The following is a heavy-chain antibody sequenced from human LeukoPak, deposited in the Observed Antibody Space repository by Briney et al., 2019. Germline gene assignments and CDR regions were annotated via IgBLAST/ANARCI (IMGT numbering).Heavy chain of an antibody. CDR2: IRGAGGGA. J-gene: IGHJ3*02. CDR1: GFIFGDYA. V-gene: IGHV3-23*01. Sequence: GGSLRLSCTASGFIFGDYAMMWVRQSPGKGPEWVAAIRGAGGGAFYADSVRGRFTISRDNSKYTLFLQMNSLRAEDTAVYYCARDPNGDYVGAFDMWGPGTMVTVSS. D-gene: IGHD4-17*01. CDR3: ARDPNGDYVGAFDM.